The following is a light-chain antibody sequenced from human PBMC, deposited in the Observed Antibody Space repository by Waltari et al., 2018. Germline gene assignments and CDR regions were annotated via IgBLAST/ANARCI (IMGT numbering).Light chain of an antibody. CDR2: SSS. J-gene: IGKJ2*01. CDR1: QSISSYN. V-gene: IGKV1-39*01. Sequence: DIQMTQSPSSLSASIGDRVTITCRTSQSISSYNVNWYQQKAGKAPNLLIYSSSNLQTGVPARFSGSGSGTDFTLTISSLQLEDFATYYCLQTYNSRPYTFGQGTKLEIK. CDR3: LQTYNSRPYT.